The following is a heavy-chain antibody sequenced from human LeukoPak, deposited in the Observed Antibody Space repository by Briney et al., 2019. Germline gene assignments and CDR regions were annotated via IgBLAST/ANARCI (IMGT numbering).Heavy chain of an antibody. CDR3: ARPRLAGYSYGPFDS. Sequence: SETLSLTCTVSGGXISRYYWSWIRRPPGKGLEWLGYISYSGSTNYNPSLKSRVPMSVDTSKNQFSLKLSSVTAADTAVYYCARPRLAGYSYGPFDSWGQGTLVTVSS. J-gene: IGHJ4*02. V-gene: IGHV4-59*08. CDR2: ISYSGST. CDR1: GGXISRYY. D-gene: IGHD5-18*01.